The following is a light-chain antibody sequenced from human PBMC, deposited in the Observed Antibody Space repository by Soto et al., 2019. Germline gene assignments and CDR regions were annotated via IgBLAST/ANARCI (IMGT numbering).Light chain of an antibody. CDR3: QQDYNFPRT. J-gene: IGKJ1*01. Sequence: DIQMTQSPSSLSASVGDRVTITCRASETIDTYLNWYQQKPGKAPRLLIYFASSLQGGVPVRFSGSGSGTEFTLTISSLQREDFATYFCQQDYNFPRTFGLGTKLEIK. CDR2: FAS. CDR1: ETIDTY. V-gene: IGKV1-39*01.